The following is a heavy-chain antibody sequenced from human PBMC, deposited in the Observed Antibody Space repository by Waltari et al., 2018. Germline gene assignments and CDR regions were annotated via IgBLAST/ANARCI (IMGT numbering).Heavy chain of an antibody. CDR3: ARAVAAAGTLDY. J-gene: IGHJ4*02. Sequence: QVQLVQSGAEVKKPGSSVKVSCKASGGTFSSYAISWVRQAPGQGLEWMGGIIPIFGTAKHAQNVQGRGTITADESTSTAYMGLSSLRSEDTAVYYCARAVAAAGTLDYWDQGTLVTVSS. CDR1: GGTFSSYA. V-gene: IGHV1-69*01. D-gene: IGHD6-13*01. CDR2: IIPIFGTA.